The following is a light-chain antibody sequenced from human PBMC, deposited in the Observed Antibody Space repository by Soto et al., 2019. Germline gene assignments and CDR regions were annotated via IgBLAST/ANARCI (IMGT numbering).Light chain of an antibody. J-gene: IGLJ7*01. V-gene: IGLV1-51*01. CDR3: GTWDSGLDEVV. CDR2: DNN. Sequence: QSVLTQPPSVSAAPGQKVTISCSGSSSNIGKNYVSWYQQFPGTAPKLLIYDNNKRPSGVPDRFSGSKSGTSATLGITGLQTGDEADYYCGTWDSGLDEVVLGGGTQLTVL. CDR1: SSNIGKNY.